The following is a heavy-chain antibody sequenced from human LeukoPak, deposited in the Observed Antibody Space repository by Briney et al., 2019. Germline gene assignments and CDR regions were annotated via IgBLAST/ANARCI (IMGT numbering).Heavy chain of an antibody. Sequence: PGGSLRLSCAASRFTFSSYGMHWVRQAPGKGLEWVAVISYDGSNEYYADSVKGRFTISRDNAKNSLYLQMNSLRADDTAIYYCARDKSYSAVAGTSPLYWGQGTLVTVSS. V-gene: IGHV3-30*03. CDR2: ISYDGSNE. D-gene: IGHD6-19*01. CDR3: ARDKSYSAVAGTSPLY. CDR1: RFTFSSYG. J-gene: IGHJ4*02.